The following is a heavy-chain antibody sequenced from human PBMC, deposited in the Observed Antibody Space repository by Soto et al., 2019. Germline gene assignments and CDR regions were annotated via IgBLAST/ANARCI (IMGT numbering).Heavy chain of an antibody. CDR1: GFTFSSNW. D-gene: IGHD2-21*01. CDR3: ARDGEGF. CDR2: INPDGSYT. V-gene: IGHV3-74*01. Sequence: EVQLVESGGGLVQPGGSLRLSCAASGFTFSSNWMHWVRRVPGRGLVWVSRINPDGSYTNYVDSVEGRFTISRDNAKNTLYLQMSRLRVEDTAVYYCARDGEGFWGQGPLVTVSS. J-gene: IGHJ4*02.